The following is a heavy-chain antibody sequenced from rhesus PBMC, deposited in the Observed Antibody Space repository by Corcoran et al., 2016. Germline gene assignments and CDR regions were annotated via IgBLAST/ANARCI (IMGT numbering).Heavy chain of an antibody. CDR2: ISGSSGST. CDR1: GGSVSSSNW. CDR3: ARTSSGGWSYDY. Sequence: QVQLQESGPGLLKPSETLSLTCAVSGGSVSSSNWWSWIRQPPGKGLEWIGYISGSSGSTYYNPSLKSRVTSSTDTSKNQFSLKLSAVTAADTAVYYCARTSSGGWSYDYWGQGVLVTVSS. D-gene: IGHD6-37*01. V-gene: IGHV4-65*01. J-gene: IGHJ4*01.